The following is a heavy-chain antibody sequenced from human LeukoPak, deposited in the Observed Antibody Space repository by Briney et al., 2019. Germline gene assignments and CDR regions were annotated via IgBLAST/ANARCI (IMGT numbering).Heavy chain of an antibody. CDR1: VYTFTSYG. CDR2: ISAYNGNT. J-gene: IGHJ4*02. V-gene: IGHV1-18*01. D-gene: IGHD3-22*01. Sequence: GASGKVSCTPSVYTFTSYGISWVRQAPGHGLEWMGWISAYNGNTNYAQKLQGRVTMTTDTSTSTAYMELRSLRSDDSPVYYCAREALLLSGYAFDYWGQGPVVTVSS. CDR3: AREALLLSGYAFDY.